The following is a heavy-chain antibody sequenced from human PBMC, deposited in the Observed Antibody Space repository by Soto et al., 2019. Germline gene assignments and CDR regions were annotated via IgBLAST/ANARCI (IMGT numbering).Heavy chain of an antibody. CDR3: ARLNYFDSTGNIDY. D-gene: IGHD3-22*01. Sequence: SETLSLTCSVSGASIYSSYWSWIRQPPGKGLEWIGYVYNSGHTNYNPSLKSRVTISVDTSKKQFSLRLNSVTAADTAMYYCARLNYFDSTGNIDYWGQGTLVTVS. CDR2: VYNSGHT. CDR1: GASIYSSY. J-gene: IGHJ4*02. V-gene: IGHV4-59*01.